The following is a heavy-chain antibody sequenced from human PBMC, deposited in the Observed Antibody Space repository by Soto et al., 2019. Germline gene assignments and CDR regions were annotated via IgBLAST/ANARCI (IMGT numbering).Heavy chain of an antibody. CDR3: ARGDYYDRGAFDI. J-gene: IGHJ3*02. Sequence: PSETLSLTCAVSGGSISSGGYSWSWIRQPPGKGLECVGYIYHSGSTYYNPSLKSRVTISVDRSKNQFSLKLSSVTSADTAVYYCARGDYYDRGAFDIWGQGTMGTVSS. CDR2: IYHSGST. D-gene: IGHD3-22*01. V-gene: IGHV4-30-2*01. CDR1: GGSISSGGYS.